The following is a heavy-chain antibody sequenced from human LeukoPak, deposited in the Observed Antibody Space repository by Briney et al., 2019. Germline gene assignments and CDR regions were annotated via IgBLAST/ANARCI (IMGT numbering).Heavy chain of an antibody. D-gene: IGHD4-17*01. CDR1: DGSITNYD. CDR2: VHYSGTA. J-gene: IGHJ4*02. V-gene: IGHV4-59*01. Sequence: PSETLSLTCTVSDGSITNYDWSWVRQPPGKGLEFSGHVHYSGTANYNPSLRSRVTISIDTSKKHFFLKLKSVTAADTAVYYCARGYGDSRVEGRYFHSWRQGTLVTVSS. CDR3: ARGYGDSRVEGRYFHS.